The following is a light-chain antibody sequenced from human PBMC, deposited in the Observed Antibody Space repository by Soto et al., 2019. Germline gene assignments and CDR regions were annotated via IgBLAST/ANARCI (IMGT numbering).Light chain of an antibody. CDR3: SSTAPDITDV. Sequence: QSVLAQPVSVSGAPGQSITISCTGTSSDVGAYDAVSGYQQHPGKAPRVIIYRCTKRPSGVSTRCSGSVRGKKGSVTVAGLHAEAQAESSSSSTAPDITDVFGNGTKGTV. CDR1: SSDVGAYDA. CDR2: RCT. J-gene: IGLJ1*01. V-gene: IGLV2-23*01.